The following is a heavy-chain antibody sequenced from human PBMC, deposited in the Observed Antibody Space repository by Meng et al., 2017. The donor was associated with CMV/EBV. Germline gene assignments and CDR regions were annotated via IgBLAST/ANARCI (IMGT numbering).Heavy chain of an antibody. CDR1: GFTFDDYG. D-gene: IGHD3-3*01. J-gene: IGHJ4*02. Sequence: GESLNISCAASGFTFDDYGMSRVRQAPGKGLEWVSGINWNGGSTGYADSVKGLFTISRDNAKNYLYLQMNSLGAEVTAFYYCAKDLELGRFYTGGWGQGTLVTVSS. CDR2: INWNGGST. CDR3: AKDLELGRFYTGG. V-gene: IGHV3-20*04.